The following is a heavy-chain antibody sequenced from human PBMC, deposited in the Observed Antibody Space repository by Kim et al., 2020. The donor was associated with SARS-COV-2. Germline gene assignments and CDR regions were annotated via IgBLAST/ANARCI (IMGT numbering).Heavy chain of an antibody. J-gene: IGHJ5*02. Sequence: GGSLRLSCAASGFTFSSYGMHWVRQAPGKGLEWVAVISYDGSNKYYADSVKGRFTISRDNSKNTLYLQMNSPRAEDTAVYYCAKSHYDFWSGYYSWFDP. CDR3: AKSHYDFWSGYYSWFDP. CDR1: GFTFSSYG. D-gene: IGHD3-3*01. V-gene: IGHV3-30*18. CDR2: ISYDGSNK.